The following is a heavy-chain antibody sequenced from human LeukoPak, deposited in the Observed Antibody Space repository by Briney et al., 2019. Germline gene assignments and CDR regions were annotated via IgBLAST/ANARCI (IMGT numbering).Heavy chain of an antibody. CDR1: GGSISRYY. CDR3: ARRAGTGIVWCDP. Sequence: AETLSLTRPVYGGSISRYYWGSIRQPPRKGLGLIGYIYYSGSTNYNPSLKSRGTISVDTSKNQFTLKLSSVTAADTAVDFCARRAGTGIVWCDPGGRGTLVTVSS. D-gene: IGHD2-15*01. V-gene: IGHV4-59*01. J-gene: IGHJ5*02. CDR2: IYYSGST.